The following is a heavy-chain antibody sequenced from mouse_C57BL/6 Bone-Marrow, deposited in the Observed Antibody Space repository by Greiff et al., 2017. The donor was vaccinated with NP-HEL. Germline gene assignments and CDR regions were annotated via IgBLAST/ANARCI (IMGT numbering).Heavy chain of an antibody. Sequence: EVMLVESEGGLVQPGSSMKLSCTTSGFTFSDYYMAWVRQVPEKGLDWVANINYDGSSTYYLDSLKSRFIISRDNAKNILYLQMSSLKSDDTATYYCAREGGLRRRTYAMDYWGQGTSVTVSS. CDR1: GFTFSDYY. V-gene: IGHV5-16*01. D-gene: IGHD2-4*01. CDR2: INYDGSST. J-gene: IGHJ4*01. CDR3: AREGGLRRRTYAMDY.